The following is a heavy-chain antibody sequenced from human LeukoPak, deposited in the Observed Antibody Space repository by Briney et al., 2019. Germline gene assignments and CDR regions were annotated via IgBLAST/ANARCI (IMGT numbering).Heavy chain of an antibody. D-gene: IGHD5-12*01. CDR1: GFTFSSYA. J-gene: IGHJ4*02. CDR2: ISGSGGST. CDR3: AKRRGISGYDYPDY. V-gene: IGHV3-23*01. Sequence: PGGSLRLSCAASGFTFSSYAMSWVRQAPGKGLEWVSAISGSGGSTYYADSVKGRFTISRDNSKNTLYLQMNSLRAEDTALYYCAKRRGISGYDYPDYWGQGTLVTVSS.